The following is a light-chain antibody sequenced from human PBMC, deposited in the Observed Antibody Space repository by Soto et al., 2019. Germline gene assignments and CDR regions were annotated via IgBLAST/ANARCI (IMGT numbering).Light chain of an antibody. CDR2: AAS. CDR1: HSIKNW. J-gene: IGKJ4*01. V-gene: IGKV1-5*01. CDR3: QQYDDYPLT. Sequence: DIQMTQSPSTLSASVGDRVTITCRSSHSIKNWLAWYQQKPGTAPKFLIYAASTLESGVPSRFSGSGSGTEFTLTISSLQADDFATYFCQQYDDYPLTFGGGTKVDIK.